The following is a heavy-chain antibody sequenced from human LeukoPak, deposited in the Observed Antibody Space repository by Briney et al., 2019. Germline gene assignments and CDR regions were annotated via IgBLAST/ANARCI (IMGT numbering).Heavy chain of an antibody. CDR3: ARDSGYSSSWSYYFDY. Sequence: TSETLSLTCTVSGGSISSYYWSWIRQPPGKGLEWIGYIYYSGSTYYNPSLKSRVTISVDTSKNQFSLKLSSVTAADTAVYYCARDSGYSSSWSYYFDYWGQGTLVTVSS. J-gene: IGHJ4*02. CDR1: GGSISSYY. D-gene: IGHD6-13*01. CDR2: IYYSGST. V-gene: IGHV4-59*12.